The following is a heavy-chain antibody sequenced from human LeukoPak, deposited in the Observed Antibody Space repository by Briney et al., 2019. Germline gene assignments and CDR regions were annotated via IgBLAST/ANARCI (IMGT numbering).Heavy chain of an antibody. D-gene: IGHD5-24*01. J-gene: IGHJ6*02. CDR2: INSDGSST. CDR3: ARAGEDGYNPETYYYGMDV. CDR1: GFTFSSYW. Sequence: GGSLRLSCAASGFTFSSYWMHWVRQAPGKGLVWVSRINSDGSSTSYADSVKGRFTISRDNAKNTLYLQMNSLRAEDTAVYYCARAGEDGYNPETYYYGMDVWGQGTTVTVSS. V-gene: IGHV3-74*01.